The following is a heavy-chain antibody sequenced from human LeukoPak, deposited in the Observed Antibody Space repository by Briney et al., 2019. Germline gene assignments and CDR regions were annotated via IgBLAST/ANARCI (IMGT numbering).Heavy chain of an antibody. CDR2: INPNSGGT. D-gene: IGHD6-19*01. Sequence: GSVQVSCKASGYTFTGYYMHWVRQAPGQGLEWMGRINPNSGGTNYAQKFQGRVTMTRDTSISTAYMELSRLRSDDTAVYYCARPDSSGWYVRDAFDIWGQGTMVTVSS. V-gene: IGHV1-2*06. J-gene: IGHJ3*02. CDR1: GYTFTGYY. CDR3: ARPDSSGWYVRDAFDI.